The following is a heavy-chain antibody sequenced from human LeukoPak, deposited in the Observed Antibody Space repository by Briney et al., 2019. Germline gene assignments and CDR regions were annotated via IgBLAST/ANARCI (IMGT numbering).Heavy chain of an antibody. Sequence: PSETLSLTCAVYGGSFSGYYWTCIRQPPGKGLEWIGEINHSGNTNYNPSLKSRVAISVDTSKNQFSLKLSSVIAADTAMYYCARSKDGSGFAAYWGQGTQVTVSS. CDR1: GGSFSGYY. J-gene: IGHJ4*02. CDR2: INHSGNT. CDR3: ARSKDGSGFAAY. V-gene: IGHV4-34*01. D-gene: IGHD3-22*01.